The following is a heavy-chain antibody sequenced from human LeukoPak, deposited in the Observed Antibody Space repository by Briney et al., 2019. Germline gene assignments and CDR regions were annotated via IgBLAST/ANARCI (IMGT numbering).Heavy chain of an antibody. CDR2: MNPNSGNT. CDR1: GYTFTSYG. V-gene: IGHV1-8*03. D-gene: IGHD6-19*01. Sequence: ASVKISCKASGYTFTSYGINWVRHATGQGLEWMGWMNPNSGNTGYAQKFQGRVTITRNTSISTASMELSSLRSEDTAVYYCARDFTPRGSGWFAFDIWGQGTMVTVSS. CDR3: ARDFTPRGSGWFAFDI. J-gene: IGHJ3*02.